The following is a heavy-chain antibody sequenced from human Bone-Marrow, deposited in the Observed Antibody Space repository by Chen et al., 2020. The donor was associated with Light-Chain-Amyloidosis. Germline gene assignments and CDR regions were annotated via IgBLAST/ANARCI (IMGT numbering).Heavy chain of an antibody. CDR3: VRDTSNSSTYYSYRSMDV. D-gene: IGHD3-22*01. V-gene: IGHV4-39*07. CDR1: GGSIMSSRNL. Sequence: QLQLQESGPRLVKSSGTLSLTCTVSGGSIMSSRNLWGWLRQAPGKGLEWIGSIYYSGNTYMTSSRKSRIAMSIDTSNDPFSRRLNSVTATDSSVYSCVRDTSNSSTYYSYRSMDVWRQGTPVTVSS. CDR2: IYYSGNT. J-gene: IGHJ6*02.